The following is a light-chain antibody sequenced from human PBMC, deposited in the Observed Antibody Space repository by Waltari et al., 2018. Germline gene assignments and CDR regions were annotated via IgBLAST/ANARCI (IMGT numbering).Light chain of an antibody. CDR2: DNN. J-gene: IGLJ2*01. V-gene: IGLV1-51*01. Sequence: QSVLTQPPSVSAAPGQKVTISFSGSSSNIGSHYVFWYQQLPRTAPKLLIYDNNKRPSGIPDRFAGSKAGTSATLGITGLQTGDEADYYCATWDDSLSAVVFGGGTKLAVL. CDR1: SSNIGSHY. CDR3: ATWDDSLSAVV.